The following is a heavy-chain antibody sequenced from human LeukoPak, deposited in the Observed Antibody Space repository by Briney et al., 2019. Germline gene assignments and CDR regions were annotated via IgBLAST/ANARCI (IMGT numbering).Heavy chain of an antibody. CDR2: ISPDGRST. Sequence: PGGSLRLSCAASGFTFSSYWMHWVRQAPGKGLVWVSRISPDGRSTTYADSVKGRFTISRDNAKNTLYLQMNSLSAEDTAVYYCVRAHDGNYGRFDNWGQGTLVTVSS. CDR1: GFTFSSYW. J-gene: IGHJ4*02. CDR3: VRAHDGNYGRFDN. V-gene: IGHV3-74*01. D-gene: IGHD1-7*01.